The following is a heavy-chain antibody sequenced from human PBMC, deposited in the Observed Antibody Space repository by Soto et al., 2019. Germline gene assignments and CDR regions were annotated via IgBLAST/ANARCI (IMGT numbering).Heavy chain of an antibody. Sequence: SVKVSCKASGGTFSSYAISWVRQAPVQGLEWMGGIIPIFGTANYAQKFQGRVTITADESTSTAYMELSSLRSEDTAVYYCAAAPGSWSYYCYGMDVWGQGTTVTVSS. CDR3: AAAPGSWSYYCYGMDV. CDR1: GGTFSSYA. D-gene: IGHD6-13*01. V-gene: IGHV1-69*01. J-gene: IGHJ6*02. CDR2: IIPIFGTA.